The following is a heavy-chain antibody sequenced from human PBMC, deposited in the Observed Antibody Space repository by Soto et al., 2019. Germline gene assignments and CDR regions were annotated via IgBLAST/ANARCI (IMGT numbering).Heavy chain of an antibody. V-gene: IGHV3-23*01. Sequence: HPGGSLRLSCAASGFTFSSYAMSWVRQAPGKGLEWVSAISGSGGSTYYADSVKGRFTISRDNSKNTLYLQMNSLRAEDTAVYYCAKGERITIFGVVIIRGGGYYGMDVWGQGTTVTVSS. D-gene: IGHD3-3*01. CDR2: ISGSGGST. J-gene: IGHJ6*02. CDR1: GFTFSSYA. CDR3: AKGERITIFGVVIIRGGGYYGMDV.